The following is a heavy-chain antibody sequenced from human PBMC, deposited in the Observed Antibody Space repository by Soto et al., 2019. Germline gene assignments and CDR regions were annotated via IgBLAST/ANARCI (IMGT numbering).Heavy chain of an antibody. D-gene: IGHD6-13*01. V-gene: IGHV3-23*01. CDR1: GFTFASYA. Sequence: VESLRLSCAASGFTFASYAMSWVRQAPGKGLEWVSGISGSGGNTYNADSVKGRFTISRDNSKNTLYLDMISLRAEDTAVYYCAKGLSIAAAGTFDYWGQGTLVTVSS. CDR2: ISGSGGNT. J-gene: IGHJ4*02. CDR3: AKGLSIAAAGTFDY.